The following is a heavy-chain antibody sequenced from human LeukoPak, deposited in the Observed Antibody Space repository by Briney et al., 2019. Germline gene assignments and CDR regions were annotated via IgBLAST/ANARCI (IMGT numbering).Heavy chain of an antibody. Sequence: SETLSLTCTVSGNSISSGDNYWSWIRQPAGKGLEWIGRIYTSGSTNYNPSLKSRVTISGDTSKNQFSLRLSSVTAADTAVYYCARVLRRWAYSYGYGGAFDIWGQGTMVTVSS. CDR3: ARVLRRWAYSYGYGGAFDI. D-gene: IGHD5-18*01. CDR1: GNSISSGDNY. V-gene: IGHV4-61*02. J-gene: IGHJ3*02. CDR2: IYTSGST.